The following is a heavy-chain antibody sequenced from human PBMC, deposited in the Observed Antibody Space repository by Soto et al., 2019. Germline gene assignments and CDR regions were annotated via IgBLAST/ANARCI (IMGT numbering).Heavy chain of an antibody. Sequence: GGSLRLSCAASGFTFSTYVMSWVRQAPGKGLEWVSSISGSGGTTYHADSVKGRFIISRDNSRNTLYLQMNSLRAEDTAIYYCAKDLLTVAPAAFGGWFDPWGPGTLVTVSS. D-gene: IGHD2-2*01. CDR3: AKDLLTVAPAAFGGWFDP. CDR2: ISGSGGTT. CDR1: GFTFSTYV. V-gene: IGHV3-23*01. J-gene: IGHJ5*02.